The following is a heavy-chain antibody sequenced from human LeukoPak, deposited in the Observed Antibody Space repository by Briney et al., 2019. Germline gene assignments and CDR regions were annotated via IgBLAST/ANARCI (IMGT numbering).Heavy chain of an antibody. CDR1: GYTFTSYC. J-gene: IGHJ4*02. CDR2: INPSGGST. V-gene: IGHV1-46*01. CDR3: AKGSLGYCSSTSCYSHGAYFDY. D-gene: IGHD2-2*01. Sequence: GASVKVSCKASGYTFTSYCMHWVRQAPGQGLEWMGIINPSGGSTSYAQKFQGRVTMTRDTSTSTVYMELSSLRSEDTAVYYCAKGSLGYCSSTSCYSHGAYFDYWGQGTLVTASS.